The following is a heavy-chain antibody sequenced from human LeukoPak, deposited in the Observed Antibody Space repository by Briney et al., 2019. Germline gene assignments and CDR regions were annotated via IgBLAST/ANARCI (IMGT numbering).Heavy chain of an antibody. CDR1: GITFNNYA. CDR3: ARDGDLAGQQLVRGDY. D-gene: IGHD6-13*01. Sequence: GGSLRLSCAASGITFNNYAMSWVRQAPGKGLEWVSAISGSGDSTYYADSVKGRFTISRDNAKNSLYLQMNSLRAEDTAVYYCARDGDLAGQQLVRGDYWGQGTLVTVSS. J-gene: IGHJ4*02. CDR2: ISGSGDST. V-gene: IGHV3-23*01.